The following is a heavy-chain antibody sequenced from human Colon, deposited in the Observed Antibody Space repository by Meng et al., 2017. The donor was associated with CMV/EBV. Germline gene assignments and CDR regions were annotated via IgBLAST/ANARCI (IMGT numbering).Heavy chain of an antibody. CDR2: VNPTTGGT. V-gene: IGHV1-2*06. D-gene: IGHD3-10*01. CDR1: GYTFTDYY. J-gene: IGHJ4*02. Sequence: SGYTFTDYYLHWMRQAPGQGLEWMGRVNPTTGGTHYAQKFQGRVTLTRDPSITTAYMELSGLISDDTAMYYCAKDGQYFGERDVDYWGQGTLVTVSS. CDR3: AKDGQYFGERDVDY.